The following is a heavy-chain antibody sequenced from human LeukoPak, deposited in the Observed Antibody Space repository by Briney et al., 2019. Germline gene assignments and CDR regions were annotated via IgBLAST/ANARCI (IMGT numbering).Heavy chain of an antibody. CDR2: MRYDASDK. Sequence: PGGSLRLSCAASGFPFSTYGMHWVRQAPGKGLEWVAFMRYDASDKYYADSVRGRFTISRDTSESTLYLQMNSLRPEDTAVYYCVKKWAPSLNRSYYYYMDVWGKGTTVTVSS. J-gene: IGHJ6*03. CDR1: GFPFSTYG. D-gene: IGHD1-14*01. CDR3: VKKWAPSLNRSYYYYMDV. V-gene: IGHV3-30*02.